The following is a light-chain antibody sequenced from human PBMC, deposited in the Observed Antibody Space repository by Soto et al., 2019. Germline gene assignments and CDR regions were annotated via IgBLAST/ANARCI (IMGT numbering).Light chain of an antibody. CDR2: EVS. CDR1: SSDVGGYNY. J-gene: IGLJ2*01. V-gene: IGLV2-8*01. Sequence: QSALSQPPSASGSHGQSVTISCTGTSSDVGGYNYVSWYQQHPGKAPKLMIYEVSKRPSGVPDRFSGSNSGNTASLTVSGLQPEDDSNYYCSSYAGSNNVVFGGGTKLTVL. CDR3: SSYAGSNNVV.